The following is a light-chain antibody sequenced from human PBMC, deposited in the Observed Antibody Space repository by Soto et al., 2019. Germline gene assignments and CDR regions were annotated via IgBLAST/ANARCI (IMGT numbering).Light chain of an antibody. Sequence: EIVLTQSPGTLSLSPGERATLSGRASHIVTRYVAWYQQKPGQAPRLLIDGASNRATGIPDRFSGSGSGTDFTLTISRLEPEDFAVYYCQQYGSSGTFGQGTKGDIK. CDR2: GAS. J-gene: IGKJ1*01. CDR1: HIVTRY. CDR3: QQYGSSGT. V-gene: IGKV3-20*01.